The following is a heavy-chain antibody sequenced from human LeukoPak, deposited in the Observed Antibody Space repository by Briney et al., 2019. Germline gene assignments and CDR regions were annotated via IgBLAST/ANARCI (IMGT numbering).Heavy chain of an antibody. Sequence: GGSLRLSCAASGFTFSTYSVNWVRQAPGKGLEWVSYISSSSSTIYYADSVQGLFTICRDNAKNSLYLQMNSLRAEETAVSYCARRIPASGKHYFDHWGKGTLVPVSS. CDR1: GFTFSTYS. V-gene: IGHV3-48*01. CDR2: ISSSSSTI. CDR3: ARRIPASGKHYFDH. D-gene: IGHD2-2*01. J-gene: IGHJ4*02.